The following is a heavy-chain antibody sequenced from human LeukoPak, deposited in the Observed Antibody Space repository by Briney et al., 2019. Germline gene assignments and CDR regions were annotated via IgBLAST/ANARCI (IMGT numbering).Heavy chain of an antibody. CDR2: ISYSGTT. J-gene: IGHJ4*02. CDR3: ARDNDMGFEY. CDR1: GGSISSFY. V-gene: IGHV4-59*12. D-gene: IGHD3-9*01. Sequence: SETLSLTCTVSGGSISSFYWSWIRQPPGKGLEYIGYISYSGTTNYNPSLKSRITMSVDTSKNQFSLKLSSVTAADTAVYYCARDNDMGFEYWGQGTLVTVSS.